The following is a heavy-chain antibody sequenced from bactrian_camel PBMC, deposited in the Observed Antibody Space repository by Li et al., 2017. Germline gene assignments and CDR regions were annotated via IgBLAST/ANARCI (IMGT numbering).Heavy chain of an antibody. V-gene: IGHV3S60*01. J-gene: IGHJ4*01. Sequence: HVQLVESGGGSVRTGGSLRLSCEASGYTAGRHCMAWFRQAPGKEREAVACIGWSAGLTFYADSVKGRFTISRDNAKNTLYLQMNSLKTEDTAVYYCATDLSSTGWEKFYYWAQGTQVTVS. CDR2: IGWSAGLT. CDR3: ATDLSSTGWEKFYY. D-gene: IGHD5*01. CDR1: GYTAGRHC.